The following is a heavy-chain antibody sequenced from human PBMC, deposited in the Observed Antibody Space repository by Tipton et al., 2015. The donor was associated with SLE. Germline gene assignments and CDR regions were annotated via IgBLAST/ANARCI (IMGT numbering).Heavy chain of an antibody. CDR3: ARVRVDTAMGVFDF. Sequence: QSGAEVKKAGASVKVSCKASGYTFTSNGIAWVRQAPGQGLEWMGWISTYNGNTNYAQKLQGRVTMTSDTSTSTAYMELRSLRSDDTAIYYCARVRVDTAMGVFDFWGQGTLVTVSS. CDR2: ISTYNGNT. J-gene: IGHJ4*02. V-gene: IGHV1-18*01. D-gene: IGHD5-18*01. CDR1: GYTFTSNG.